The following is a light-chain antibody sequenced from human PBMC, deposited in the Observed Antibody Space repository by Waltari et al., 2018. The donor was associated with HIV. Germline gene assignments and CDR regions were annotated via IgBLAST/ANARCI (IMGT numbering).Light chain of an antibody. CDR3: QSYDSNLSGL. V-gene: IGLV1-40*01. CDR2: GNS. Sequence: QSELTQPPSVSAAPGQRVTISCTGRSSNIGAGYDVHWYQQVPGSATNVVLYGNSNRPSGVPDRFSGSKSGSSASLVITGLQSEDEADYYCQSYDSNLSGLFGGGTKVTVL. CDR1: SSNIGAGYD. J-gene: IGLJ2*01.